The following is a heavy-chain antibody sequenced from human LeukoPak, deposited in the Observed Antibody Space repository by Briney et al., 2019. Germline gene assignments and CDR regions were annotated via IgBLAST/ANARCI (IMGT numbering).Heavy chain of an antibody. CDR3: ATIKRGSIYGYFDF. CDR2: LLDSVNT. D-gene: IGHD5-18*01. CDR1: GGSISSHY. Sequence: SETLSLTCTVSGGSISSHYWSWIRPPPGKGLEWIAYLLDSVNTKDNPSLSSRLTLSADTSKNQFSLRLSSVTAADTAIYYCATIKRGSIYGYFDFWDQGIKVTVSS. J-gene: IGHJ4*02. V-gene: IGHV4-59*11.